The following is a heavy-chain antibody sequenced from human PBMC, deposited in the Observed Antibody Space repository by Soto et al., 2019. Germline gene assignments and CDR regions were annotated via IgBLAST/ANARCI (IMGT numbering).Heavy chain of an antibody. CDR1: GYTFTSYG. J-gene: IGHJ6*02. CDR3: ARVPPDVMGFGVVMSYYGMDV. Sequence: GASVKVSCKASGYTFTSYGISWVRQAPGQGLEWMGWISAYNGDTNYAQKLQGRVTMTTDTSTSTAYMELRSLRSDDTAVYYCARVPPDVMGFGVVMSYYGMDVWGQGTTVTVSS. CDR2: ISAYNGDT. D-gene: IGHD3-3*01. V-gene: IGHV1-18*01.